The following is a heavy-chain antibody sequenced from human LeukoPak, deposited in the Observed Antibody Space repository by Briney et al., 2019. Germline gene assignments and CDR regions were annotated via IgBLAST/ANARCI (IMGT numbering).Heavy chain of an antibody. CDR2: IYSSGST. CDR1: GGSISNYY. D-gene: IGHD2-21*02. J-gene: IGHJ4*02. V-gene: IGHV4-4*07. Sequence: PSETLPLTCTVSGGSISNYYWSWIRQPAGKGLEWIGRIYSSGSTNYNPSLKSRVTMSVDTPKNQFSLKLSSVTAADTAVYYCARDPLVYCGGDCYSDYWGQGTLVTVSS. CDR3: ARDPLVYCGGDCYSDY.